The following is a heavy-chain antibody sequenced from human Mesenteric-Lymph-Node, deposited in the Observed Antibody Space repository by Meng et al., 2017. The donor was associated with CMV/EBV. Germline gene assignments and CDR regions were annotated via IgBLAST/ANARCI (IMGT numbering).Heavy chain of an antibody. CDR2: MKPISGDT. J-gene: IGHJ4*02. CDR1: GYTFSNFD. D-gene: IGHD3-10*01. V-gene: IGHV1-8*01. CDR3: ARGNGGSFDY. Sequence: SGKASGYTFSNFDINWVRQVPGQGLEWKGWMKPISGDTGYAQNYQGRVTMTRDTSITTAYLELSSLRSDDTAVYYCARGNGGSFDYWGQGSLVTVSS.